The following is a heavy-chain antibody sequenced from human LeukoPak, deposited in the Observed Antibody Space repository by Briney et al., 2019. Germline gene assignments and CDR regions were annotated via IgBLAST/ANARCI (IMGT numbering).Heavy chain of an antibody. Sequence: SETLSLTCSVSGDSVSRSGSYWDWIRRPPGKGLEWIGTIYYSGRTYYSPSLRSRVTMSVDPSNNQFSLTLRSVTAADTALYYCARRRYFDGSGYLEWGQGTLLSVSS. CDR3: ARRRYFDGSGYLE. D-gene: IGHD3-22*01. J-gene: IGHJ1*01. CDR2: IYYSGRT. CDR1: GDSVSRSGSY. V-gene: IGHV4-39*01.